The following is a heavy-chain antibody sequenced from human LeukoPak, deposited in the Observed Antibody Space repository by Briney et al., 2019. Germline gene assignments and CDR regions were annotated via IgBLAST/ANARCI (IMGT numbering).Heavy chain of an antibody. CDR1: GYTFTGYY. CDR3: ARVESIAAAGYFDY. CDR2: INPNSGGT. J-gene: IGHJ4*02. V-gene: IGHV1-2*02. Sequence: ASVKVSCKASGYTFTGYYMHWVRQAPGQGLELMGWINPNSGGTNYAQKFQGRVTMTRDTSISTAYMELSRLRSDDTAVYYCARVESIAAAGYFDYWGQGTLVTVSS. D-gene: IGHD6-13*01.